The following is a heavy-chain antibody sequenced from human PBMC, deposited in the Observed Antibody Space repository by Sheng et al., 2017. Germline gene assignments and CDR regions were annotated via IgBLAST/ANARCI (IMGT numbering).Heavy chain of an antibody. CDR1: GFTFRSYW. CDR3: ASKTTLEY. Sequence: EVHLVESGGGLVQPGGSLRLSCAASGFTFRSYWMTWVRQAPGKGLEWVANVKQDESEKYYVDSVKGRFTISRDNAKNSLYLQMNSLRVEDTAVYFCASKTTLEYWGQGTPVIVSS. J-gene: IGHJ4*02. D-gene: IGHD4-17*01. CDR2: VKQDESEK. V-gene: IGHV3-7*01.